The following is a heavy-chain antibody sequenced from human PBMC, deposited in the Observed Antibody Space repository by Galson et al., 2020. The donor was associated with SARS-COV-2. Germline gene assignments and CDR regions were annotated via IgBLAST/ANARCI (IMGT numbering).Heavy chain of an antibody. Sequence: SETLSLTCAVYGGSFSGYYWSWIRQPPGKGLEWIGEINHSGSTNYNPSLKSRVTISVDTSKNQFSLKLSSVTAADTAVYYCARGPYYYDSSGYIYWGQGTLVTVSS. V-gene: IGHV4-34*01. CDR3: ARGPYYYDSSGYIY. D-gene: IGHD3-22*01. CDR1: GGSFSGYY. CDR2: INHSGST. J-gene: IGHJ4*02.